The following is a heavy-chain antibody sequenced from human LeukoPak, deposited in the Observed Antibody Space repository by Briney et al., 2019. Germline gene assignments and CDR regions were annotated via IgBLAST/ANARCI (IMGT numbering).Heavy chain of an antibody. V-gene: IGHV4-4*02. CDR3: ASEPGIAVAGTKNWFDP. J-gene: IGHJ5*02. Sequence: SETLSLTCAVSGDSVSSTNWCSWVRQPPGKGLEWIGEIYHSGSTNYNPSLKSRVTISVDTSKNRFSLKLSSVTAADTAVYYCASEPGIAVAGTKNWFDPWGQGTLVTVSS. CDR1: GDSVSSTNW. CDR2: IYHSGST. D-gene: IGHD6-19*01.